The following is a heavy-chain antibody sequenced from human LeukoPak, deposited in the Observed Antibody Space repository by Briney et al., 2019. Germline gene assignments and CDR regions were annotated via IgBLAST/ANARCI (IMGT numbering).Heavy chain of an antibody. CDR1: GYTFTDYY. V-gene: IGHV1-2*02. CDR3: ARGGVWDYSDSSGYHNAAFDI. CDR2: INPSSGGT. D-gene: IGHD3-22*01. J-gene: IGHJ3*02. Sequence: ASVKVSCKASGYTFTDYYMHWVRQAPGQGLEWMGWINPSSGGTNYAQKFQGRVTVTRDTSISTAYMDLSRLRSDDTAVYYCARGGVWDYSDSSGYHNAAFDIWGQGTMVTVSS.